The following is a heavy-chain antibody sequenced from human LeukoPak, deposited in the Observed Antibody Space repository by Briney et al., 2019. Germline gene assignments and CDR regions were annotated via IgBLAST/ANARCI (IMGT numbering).Heavy chain of an antibody. Sequence: GGSLRLSCAASGFTFSSYSMNWVGQAPGKGLEWVSSISSSSSYKNYADSVKGGFTISRDNAKNSLYLQMNSLSAEDTAVYYCARDPLCGGDCYSLNYFQHWGQGTLVTVSS. V-gene: IGHV3-21*01. D-gene: IGHD2-21*02. CDR1: GFTFSSYS. CDR2: ISSSSSYK. CDR3: ARDPLCGGDCYSLNYFQH. J-gene: IGHJ1*01.